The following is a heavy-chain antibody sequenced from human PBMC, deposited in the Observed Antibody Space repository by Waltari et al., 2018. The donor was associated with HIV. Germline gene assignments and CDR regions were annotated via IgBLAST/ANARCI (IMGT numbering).Heavy chain of an antibody. Sequence: EVELVGSGGGLVHPGGSLSLPCLVSAVTFTTPGLNWVRQAPGKGLEWVSFVAGTPGHAYYADSVNGRFTISRDNAQNSAFLQMNSLRVEDTAIYYCVKSVDYFRFDVWDQGTLVTVSS. CDR2: VAGTPGHA. CDR1: AVTFTTPG. V-gene: IGHV3-48*04. CDR3: VKSVDYFRFDV. J-gene: IGHJ4*02. D-gene: IGHD4-17*01.